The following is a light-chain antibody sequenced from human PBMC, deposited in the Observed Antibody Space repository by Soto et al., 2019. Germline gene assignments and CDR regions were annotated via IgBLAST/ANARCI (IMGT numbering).Light chain of an antibody. J-gene: IGLJ3*02. CDR1: SSDVGGYNY. CDR3: SSYTSSHTRV. Sequence: QSVLTQPASVSGSPGQSITISCTGSSSDVGGYNYVSWYQQHPGKAPKLMIYDVSNRPSGVSNRFSGSKSGNTASLSISGLQAEDDDDYYSSSYTSSHTRVFGGGTKLTVL. V-gene: IGLV2-14*03. CDR2: DVS.